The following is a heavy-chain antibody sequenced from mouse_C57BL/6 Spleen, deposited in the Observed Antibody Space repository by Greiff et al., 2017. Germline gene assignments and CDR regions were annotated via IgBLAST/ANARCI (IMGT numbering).Heavy chain of an antibody. Sequence: QVQLQQSGAELVRPGASVTLSCKASGYTFTDYEMHWVKQTPVHGLEWIGAIDPETGGTAYNQKFKGKAILAADKSSSTAYMELRSLTSEDSAVYYCTTYYGSSYGYFDGWGTGTTLTVSS. V-gene: IGHV1-15*01. CDR1: GYTFTDYE. CDR2: IDPETGGT. CDR3: TTYYGSSYGYFDG. D-gene: IGHD1-1*01. J-gene: IGHJ1*03.